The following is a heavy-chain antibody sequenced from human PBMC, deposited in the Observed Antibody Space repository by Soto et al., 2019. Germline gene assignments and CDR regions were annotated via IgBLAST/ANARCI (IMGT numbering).Heavy chain of an antibody. Sequence: PSETLSLTCTVSGDSITSYFWFWIRQPAGKGLEWIGHLFLGGTTSLTTSLGSRVSMSIVTSKNQFSLTLTSVTAADTAMYYCARTLSGFTYGSRQFYFDYWGQGSLVTVSS. CDR1: GDSITSYF. V-gene: IGHV4-4*07. CDR2: LFLGGTT. J-gene: IGHJ4*02. CDR3: ARTLSGFTYGSRQFYFDY. D-gene: IGHD3-10*01.